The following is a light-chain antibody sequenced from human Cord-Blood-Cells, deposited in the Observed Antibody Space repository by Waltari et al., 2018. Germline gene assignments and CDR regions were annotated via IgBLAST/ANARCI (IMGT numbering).Light chain of an antibody. J-gene: IGKJ2*01. CDR2: GAS. Sequence: EILLTQSPGTLSMSPGARATLSCRASQSVSSSYLAWYQQKPGQAPRLLIYGASSRATGIPDRFSGSGSGTDFTLTISRLEPEDFAVYYCQQYGSSPTFGQGTKLEIK. V-gene: IGKV3-20*01. CDR3: QQYGSSPT. CDR1: QSVSSSY.